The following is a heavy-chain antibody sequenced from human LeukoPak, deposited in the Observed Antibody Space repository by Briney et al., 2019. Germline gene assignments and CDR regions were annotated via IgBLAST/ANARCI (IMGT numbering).Heavy chain of an antibody. CDR2: VYSSGST. J-gene: IGHJ4*02. CDR1: GGSISSYY. V-gene: IGHV4-59*01. CDR3: ARMISVANFDF. D-gene: IGHD3/OR15-3a*01. Sequence: SETLSLTCTVSGGSISSYYWTWIRQPPGKGLEWIGKVYSSGSTNYNPSLKSRVTLSVDTSKNQFSLKLNSLTAADTAVYYCARMISVANFDFWGQGTLVAVSS.